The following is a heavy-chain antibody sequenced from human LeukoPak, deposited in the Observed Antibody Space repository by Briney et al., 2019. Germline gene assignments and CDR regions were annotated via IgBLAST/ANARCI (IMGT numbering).Heavy chain of an antibody. V-gene: IGHV3-21*01. Sequence: GGSLRLSCAASGFTFSSYCMNWVRQAPGKGLEWVSSISSSSSYIYYADSVKGRFTISRDNAKNSLYLQMNSLRAEDTAVYYCAGYKGRYCTNGVCYEVYYYYGMDVWGQGTTVTVSS. CDR2: ISSSSSYI. CDR1: GFTFSSYC. CDR3: AGYKGRYCTNGVCYEVYYYYGMDV. D-gene: IGHD2-8*01. J-gene: IGHJ6*02.